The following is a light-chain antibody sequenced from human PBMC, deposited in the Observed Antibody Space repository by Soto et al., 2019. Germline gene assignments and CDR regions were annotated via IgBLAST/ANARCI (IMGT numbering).Light chain of an antibody. CDR2: AAS. V-gene: IGKV1-8*01. J-gene: IGKJ2*01. CDR3: QQYYSYPRT. CDR1: QGISSY. Sequence: AIRMTQSPSSFSASTGDRVTITCRASQGISSYLAWYQQKPGKDPKLLNYAASTLQSGVPSRFSGSGSGTDFTLTISCLQSEDFATYYCQQYYSYPRTFGQGTKLEIK.